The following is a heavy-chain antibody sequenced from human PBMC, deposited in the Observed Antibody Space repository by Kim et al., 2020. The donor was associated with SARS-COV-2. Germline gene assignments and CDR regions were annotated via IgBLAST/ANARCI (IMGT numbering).Heavy chain of an antibody. CDR3: AKDGAPASSNNYFDD. D-gene: IGHD1-26*01. J-gene: IGHJ4*02. V-gene: IGHV3-9*01. Sequence: DSVKGRFTMSRDNAKNSLYLQMNSLRAEDTALYYCAKDGAPASSNNYFDDWGQGTLVTVSS.